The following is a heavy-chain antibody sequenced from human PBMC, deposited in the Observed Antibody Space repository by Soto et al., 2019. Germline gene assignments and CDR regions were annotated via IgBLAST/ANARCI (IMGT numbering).Heavy chain of an antibody. CDR3: ARQSAEYDFWSGYYDY. Sequence: SETLSLTCTVSGGSISSYYWSWIRQPPGKGLELIGYIYYSGSTNYNPSLKSRVTISVDTSKNQFSLKLSSVTAADTAVYYCARQSAEYDFWSGYYDYWGQGTLVTGSS. CDR1: GGSISSYY. CDR2: IYYSGST. D-gene: IGHD3-3*01. V-gene: IGHV4-59*08. J-gene: IGHJ4*02.